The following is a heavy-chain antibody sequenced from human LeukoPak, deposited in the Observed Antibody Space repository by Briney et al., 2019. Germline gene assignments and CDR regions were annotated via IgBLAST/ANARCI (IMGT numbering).Heavy chain of an antibody. J-gene: IGHJ5*02. D-gene: IGHD3-16*01. CDR1: GFTVSSNY. Sequence: WGSLRLSCAASGFTVSSNYMSWVRQAPGKGLEWVSVIYSGGSTYYADSVKGRFTISRDNSKNTLYLQMNSLRADDTAVYYCARGVPFRFDPWGQGTLVTVSS. CDR3: ARGVPFRFDP. CDR2: IYSGGST. V-gene: IGHV3-66*02.